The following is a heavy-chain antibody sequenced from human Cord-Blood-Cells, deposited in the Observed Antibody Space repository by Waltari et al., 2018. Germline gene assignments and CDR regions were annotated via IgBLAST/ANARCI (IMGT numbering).Heavy chain of an antibody. CDR2: INHSGST. CDR3: ARAANYYDSSGYYFAFDI. D-gene: IGHD3-22*01. CDR1: GGSFSGYY. V-gene: IGHV4-34*01. J-gene: IGHJ3*02. Sequence: QVQLQQWGAGLLKPSETLSLTCAVYGGSFSGYYWSWIRQPPGKGLEWIGEINHSGSTNYNPSLKSRVTISVDTSKNQFSLKLSSVTAADTAVYYCARAANYYDSSGYYFAFDIWGQGTMVTVSS.